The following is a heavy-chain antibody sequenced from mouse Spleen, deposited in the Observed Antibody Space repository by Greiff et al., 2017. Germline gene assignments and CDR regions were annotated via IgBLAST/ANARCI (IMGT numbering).Heavy chain of an antibody. V-gene: IGHV5-17*01. CDR2: ISSGSSTI. D-gene: IGHD1-1*01. CDR1: GITFSDYG. J-gene: IGHJ1*03. Sequence: EVHLVESGGGLVKPGGSLKLSCAASGITFSDYGMHWVRQVPEKGLEWIAYISSGSSTIYYADTVKGRFTISRDNAKNTLFLQMTSLRSEDTAMYFCARRDYGSTFWYFDVWGTGTTVTVSS. CDR3: ARRDYGSTFWYFDV.